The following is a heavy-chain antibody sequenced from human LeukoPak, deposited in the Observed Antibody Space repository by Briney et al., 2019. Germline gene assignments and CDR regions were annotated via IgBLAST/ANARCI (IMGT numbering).Heavy chain of an antibody. V-gene: IGHV3-23*01. CDR2: ISGSGGST. Sequence: GGSLRLSCAASGFTFSSYAMSWVRQAPGKGLEWVSAISGSGGSTYYADSVKGRFTISRDNSKNTLYLQMNSLRAEDTAVYYCAKGEGDTTGTADYYYYMDVWGKGTTVTVSS. J-gene: IGHJ6*03. CDR1: GFTFSSYA. CDR3: AKGEGDTTGTADYYYYMDV. D-gene: IGHD1-1*01.